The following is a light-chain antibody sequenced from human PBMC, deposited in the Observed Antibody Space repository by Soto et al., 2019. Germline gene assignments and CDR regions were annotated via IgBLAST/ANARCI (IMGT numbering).Light chain of an antibody. V-gene: IGKV3-20*01. CDR1: QTVSTNY. J-gene: IGKJ1*01. CDR2: GAS. CDR3: QQYGSSPRT. Sequence: EVVWTQSPCTLSFSPWERSTLSCRASQTVSTNYLAWYQQKPGQAPRLLIYGASKRATGIPDRFSGSGSGTDLTLTISRLEPEDFAVYCCQQYGSSPRTFGQGTKVDIK.